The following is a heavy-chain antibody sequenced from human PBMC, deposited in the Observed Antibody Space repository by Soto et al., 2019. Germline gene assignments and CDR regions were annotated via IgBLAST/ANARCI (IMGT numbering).Heavy chain of an antibody. D-gene: IGHD3-10*02. CDR1: GASISSYF. V-gene: IGHV4-59*03. J-gene: IGHJ3*01. Sequence: QLQESGPGLVKPSETLSLTCSVSGASISSYFRNCIRPAPGKGLEWIGCVYDSGDTNYNPSLKSRVTISLSTSENQFSLNLSSVTAADTAVYYCVSSRAAIFGDAFDVWGQGTMVTVSS. CDR2: VYDSGDT. CDR3: VSSRAAIFGDAFDV.